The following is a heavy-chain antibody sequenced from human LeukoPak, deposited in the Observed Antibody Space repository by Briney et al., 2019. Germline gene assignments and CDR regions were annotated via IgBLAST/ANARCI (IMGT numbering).Heavy chain of an antibody. CDR3: AKRGMTTVNFAFDY. D-gene: IGHD4-11*01. Sequence: GGSLRLSCAASGFTFSSYGMHWVRQAPGKGLEWVAFIRYDGSNKYYADSVKGRFTISRDNSKDTLYLQMNSLRAEDTAVYYCAKRGMTTVNFAFDYWGQGTLVTVSS. V-gene: IGHV3-30*02. J-gene: IGHJ4*02. CDR1: GFTFSSYG. CDR2: IRYDGSNK.